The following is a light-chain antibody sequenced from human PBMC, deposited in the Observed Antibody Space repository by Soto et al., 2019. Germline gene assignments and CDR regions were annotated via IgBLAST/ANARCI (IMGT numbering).Light chain of an antibody. Sequence: EIVLTQSPASLSVSPGERVTLSCRASQSVGRNLAWYHQQPGQAPRLLIYDASSRATGVPARFSGSGSGTEFTLTISRLQSEDFAVYYCQQYNNWPPTFGQGTKVEIK. J-gene: IGKJ1*01. CDR3: QQYNNWPPT. CDR1: QSVGRN. V-gene: IGKV3-15*01. CDR2: DAS.